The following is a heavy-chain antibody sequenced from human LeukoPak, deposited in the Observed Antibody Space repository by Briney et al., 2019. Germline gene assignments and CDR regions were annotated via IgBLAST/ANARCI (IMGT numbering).Heavy chain of an antibody. CDR2: IWYDGSNK. V-gene: IGHV3-33*01. D-gene: IGHD5-24*01. CDR3: ARGNFRRDGYNFDY. Sequence: GRPLRLSCAASGFIFSGYGMHWVRQAPGKGLEWVAVIWYDGSNKYYADSVKGRFTISRDNSKNTLYLQMNSLRAEDTAVFYCARGNFRRDGYNFDYWGQGTLVTVSS. J-gene: IGHJ4*02. CDR1: GFIFSGYG.